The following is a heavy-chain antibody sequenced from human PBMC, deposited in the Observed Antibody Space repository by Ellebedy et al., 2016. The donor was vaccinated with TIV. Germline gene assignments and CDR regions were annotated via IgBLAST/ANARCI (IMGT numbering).Heavy chain of an antibody. V-gene: IGHV4-39*07. Sequence: MPSETLSLTCSVSGGSVSSTRYYWAWIRQPPGKGLEYIGSVYYSGSPYYNPSLKSRVTISVDTSKNQFSLNLSSVTAADTAVYYCARDPALPRGRFDPWGQGTLVTVPS. CDR2: VYYSGSP. J-gene: IGHJ5*02. CDR3: ARDPALPRGRFDP. CDR1: GGSVSSTRYY.